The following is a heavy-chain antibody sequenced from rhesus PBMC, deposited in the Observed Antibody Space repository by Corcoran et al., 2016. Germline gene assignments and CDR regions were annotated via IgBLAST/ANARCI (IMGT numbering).Heavy chain of an antibody. J-gene: IGHJ3*01. V-gene: IGHV2-1*01. D-gene: IGHD2-33*01. CDR3: ARRLRPTRACEC. CDR2: IYWDDNK. Sequence: QVTLKESGPALVKPTQTLTLTCTFSRFSLSPSGLGVGWIRQPPGKTLEWLAHIYWDDNKRDSTALKSRLTIAKDTAKNQVGLTMTNMDPVDTATYYCARRLRPTRACECWGQGLRVTVSS. CDR1: RFSLSPSGLG.